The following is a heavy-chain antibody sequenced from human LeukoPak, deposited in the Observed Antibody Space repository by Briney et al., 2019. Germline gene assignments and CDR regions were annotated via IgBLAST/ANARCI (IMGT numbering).Heavy chain of an antibody. Sequence: GGSLRLSCVASGFIFIDFDMHWVRQVTGKGLEWVSAICTTGDTYYPGSVKGRFTISRENAKNSLYLQINRLRAEDTAVYYCARATISVAYAFDMWGQGTMVTVSS. CDR1: GFIFIDFD. V-gene: IGHV3-13*04. J-gene: IGHJ3*02. CDR2: ICTTGDT. CDR3: ARATISVAYAFDM. D-gene: IGHD6-19*01.